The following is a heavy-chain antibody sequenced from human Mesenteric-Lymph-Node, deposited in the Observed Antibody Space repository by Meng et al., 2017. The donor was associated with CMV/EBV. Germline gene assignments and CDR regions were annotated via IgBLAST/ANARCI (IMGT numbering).Heavy chain of an antibody. CDR1: GFTFSSYW. CDR2: MNQDGRNK. J-gene: IGHJ4*02. CDR3: VRHPDYRFDY. Sequence: GESLKISCAASGFTFSSYWMSWLRQAPGKGLEWVAHMNQDGRNKYYVDSVKGRFTISRDNAKNSLYLQMDSLRVEDTAVYYCVRHPDYRFDYWGQGNLVTVSS. D-gene: IGHD4-11*01. V-gene: IGHV3-7*01.